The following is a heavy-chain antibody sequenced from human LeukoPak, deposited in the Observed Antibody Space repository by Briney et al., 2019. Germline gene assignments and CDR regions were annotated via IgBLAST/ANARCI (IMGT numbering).Heavy chain of an antibody. CDR2: ISGSSGST. J-gene: IGHJ3*02. D-gene: IGHD3-10*01. V-gene: IGHV3-23*01. CDR1: GFTFSNYA. CDR3: AKSYYGSGTYRADGAFDI. Sequence: PGGSLRLSCAASGFTFSNYAMSWVRQAPGKGLEWVSAISGSSGSTYYADSVKGRFTISRDNSKNTLYLQMNSLRAEDTAVYYCAKSYYGSGTYRADGAFDIWGHGTMVTVSS.